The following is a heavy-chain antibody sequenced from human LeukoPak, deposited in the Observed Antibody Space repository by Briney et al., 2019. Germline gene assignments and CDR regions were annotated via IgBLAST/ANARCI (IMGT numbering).Heavy chain of an antibody. J-gene: IGHJ4*02. CDR1: GYTVAAYY. CDR2: INPNTGGP. Sequence: GASVKVSCKASGYTVAAYYIHWVRQAPGQGLEWMGWINPNTGGPYYPQKFQGKVTMTWDSSVNTAYMELTSVTSDDTAIYYCARHRNSQTAGAGDYWGQGTQVTVSS. V-gene: IGHV1-2*02. CDR3: ARHRNSQTAGAGDY. D-gene: IGHD1-26*01.